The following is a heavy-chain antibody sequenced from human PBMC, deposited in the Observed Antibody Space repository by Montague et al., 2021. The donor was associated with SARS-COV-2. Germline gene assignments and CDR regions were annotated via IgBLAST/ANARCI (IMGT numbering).Heavy chain of an antibody. J-gene: IGHJ3*02. Sequence: SETLSLTCTASGGSISSYYWSWIRQPPGKGLEWIGYINYSGSTNYNPSLKSRVTISVDTSKNQFSLKLSSVTAADTAVYYCARGSGWMGNAFDIWGQGTMVTVSS. CDR1: GGSISSYY. CDR2: INYSGST. V-gene: IGHV4-59*01. D-gene: IGHD6-19*01. CDR3: ARGSGWMGNAFDI.